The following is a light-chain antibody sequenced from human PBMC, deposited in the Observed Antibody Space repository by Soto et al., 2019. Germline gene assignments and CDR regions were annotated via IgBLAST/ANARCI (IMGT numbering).Light chain of an antibody. J-gene: IGKJ1*01. Sequence: EIVLTQSPGTLSLSPGERATLSCRASQSVSSSYLAWYQQKPGQAPRLLIYGASSRATGIPDRFSGSGSGTDFTLTISRLEAEDFAVYYCQQYGGSRTFGQGTKVEIK. V-gene: IGKV3-20*01. CDR3: QQYGGSRT. CDR1: QSVSSSY. CDR2: GAS.